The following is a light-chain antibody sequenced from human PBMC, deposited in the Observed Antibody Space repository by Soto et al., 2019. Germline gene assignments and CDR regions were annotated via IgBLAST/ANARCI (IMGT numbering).Light chain of an antibody. J-gene: IGLJ2*01. Sequence: QSALTQPPSASGSPGQSVTISCTGTSSDIGGYNYVSWYQQPPGKAPKLMIYEVTKRPSGVPDRFSGSKSGYTASLTVSGLQAEDEADYYCTSFAGNFNVVFGGGTKLTVL. V-gene: IGLV2-8*01. CDR1: SSDIGGYNY. CDR2: EVT. CDR3: TSFAGNFNVV.